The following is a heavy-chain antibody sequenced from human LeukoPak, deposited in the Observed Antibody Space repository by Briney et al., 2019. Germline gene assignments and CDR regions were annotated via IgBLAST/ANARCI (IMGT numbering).Heavy chain of an antibody. CDR3: ARLPGGVVVPAAKGG. CDR1: GVSISSSSYY. Sequence: KPSETLSLTCTVSGVSISSSSYYWGWLRQPPGKGLEWIGSIYYSGSTYYNPSLKSRFTISVDTSKNQFSLKLSSVTAADTAVYYCARLPGGVVVPAAKGGWGQGTLVTVSS. CDR2: IYYSGST. J-gene: IGHJ4*02. V-gene: IGHV4-39*01. D-gene: IGHD2-2*01.